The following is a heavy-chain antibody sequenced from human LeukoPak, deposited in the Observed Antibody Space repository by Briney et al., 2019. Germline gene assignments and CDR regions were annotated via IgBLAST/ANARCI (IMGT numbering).Heavy chain of an antibody. J-gene: IGHJ4*02. CDR1: GFTVRKDY. Sequence: GSLRLSCAASGFTVRKDYMTWVRQPPGKGLEWIGEIYHSGSTNYNPSLKSRVTISVDKSKNQFSLKLSSVTAADTAVYYCASGQQLALFDYWGQGTLVTVSS. V-gene: IGHV4-4*02. D-gene: IGHD6-13*01. CDR3: ASGQQLALFDY. CDR2: IYHSGST.